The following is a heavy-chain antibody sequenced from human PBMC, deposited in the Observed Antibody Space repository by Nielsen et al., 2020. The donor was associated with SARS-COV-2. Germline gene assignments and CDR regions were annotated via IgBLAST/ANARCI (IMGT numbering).Heavy chain of an antibody. CDR3: ARAYHNYYYAMDV. V-gene: IGHV3-21*01. D-gene: IGHD1-14*01. CDR2: ISSSSSYI. Sequence: ESLKISCAASGFTFSSYSMNWVRQAPGKGLEWVSSISSSSSYIYYADSVKGRFTISRDNAKSSLYLQLTSLRAEDTAVYYCARAYHNYYYAMDVWGQGTTVTVSS. J-gene: IGHJ6*02. CDR1: GFTFSSYS.